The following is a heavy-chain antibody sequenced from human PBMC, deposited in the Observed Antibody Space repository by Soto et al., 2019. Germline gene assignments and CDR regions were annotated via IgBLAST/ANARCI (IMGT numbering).Heavy chain of an antibody. Sequence: PGGSLRLSCAASGFTFSSYEMNWVRQAPGKGLEWVSYISSSGSTIYYADSVKGRFNISRDNAKNSLYLQMNSLRAEDTAVYYCAREAYGSSSGWLDPWGQGTLVTVS. CDR1: GFTFSSYE. CDR2: ISSSGSTI. V-gene: IGHV3-48*03. D-gene: IGHD6-6*01. J-gene: IGHJ5*02. CDR3: AREAYGSSSGWLDP.